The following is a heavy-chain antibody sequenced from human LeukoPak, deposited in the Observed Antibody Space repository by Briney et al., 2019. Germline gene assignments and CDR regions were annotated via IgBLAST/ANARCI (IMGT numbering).Heavy chain of an antibody. V-gene: IGHV4-59*01. CDR3: ARTSRHFYGSGSNLTPWPADMDV. D-gene: IGHD3-10*01. Sequence: SETLSLTCTVSGGSINSYYWTWIRQPPGKGLEWIGYIYYSGSTHYNPSLNSRVTISMDTSKNQFSLKLSSVTAADTAVYYCARTSRHFYGSGSNLTPWPADMDVWGQGTTATVSS. CDR1: GGSINSYY. CDR2: IYYSGST. J-gene: IGHJ6*02.